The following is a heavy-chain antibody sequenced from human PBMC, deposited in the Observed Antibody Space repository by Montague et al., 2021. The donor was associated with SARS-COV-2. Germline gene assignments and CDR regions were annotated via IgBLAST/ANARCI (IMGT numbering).Heavy chain of an antibody. D-gene: IGHD3-16*02. V-gene: IGHV4-39*01. CDR2: VYYSGST. CDR1: GGSTSSYY. J-gene: IGHJ5*02. Sequence: SETLSLTCTVSGGSTSSYYWGWIRQPPGKGLEWIGTVYYSGSTNYNPSLKSRVTMPVDTSKNQFSLELRSVTAADTAVYYCARLGFVELWLNLGWFDPWGQGTLVTVSS. CDR3: ARLGFVELWLNLGWFDP.